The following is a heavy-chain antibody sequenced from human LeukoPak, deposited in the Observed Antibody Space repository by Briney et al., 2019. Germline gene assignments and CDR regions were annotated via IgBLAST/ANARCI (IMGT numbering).Heavy chain of an antibody. J-gene: IGHJ4*02. CDR3: ARPPYYDFWNGYYPDY. V-gene: IGHV7-4-1*02. CDR2: INTNTGNP. D-gene: IGHD3-3*01. Sequence: ASVKVSCKASGYTFTSYAMNWVRQAPGQGLEWMGWINTNTGNPTYAQGFTGRFVFSLDTSVSTAYLQISSLKAEDTAVYYCARPPYYDFWNGYYPDYWGQGTLVTVSS. CDR1: GYTFTSYA.